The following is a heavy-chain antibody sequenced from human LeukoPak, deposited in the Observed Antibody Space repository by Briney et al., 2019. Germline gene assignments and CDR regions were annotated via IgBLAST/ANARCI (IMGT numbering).Heavy chain of an antibody. CDR3: ARGTRAKGAFDI. CDR1: GFTFSSHG. J-gene: IGHJ3*02. V-gene: IGHV3-30*02. CDR2: IRYDGSNK. Sequence: PGGSLRLSCVASGFTFSSHGMHWVRQAPGKGLEWVAFIRYDGSNKYYADSVKGRFTITRDNSKNTLYLQMNSLRAEDTAVYYCARGTRAKGAFDIWGQGTMVTVSS.